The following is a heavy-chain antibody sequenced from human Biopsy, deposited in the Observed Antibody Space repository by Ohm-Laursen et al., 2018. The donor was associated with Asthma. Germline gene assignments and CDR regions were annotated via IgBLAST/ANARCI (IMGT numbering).Heavy chain of an antibody. D-gene: IGHD2-2*01. V-gene: IGHV1-46*01. CDR1: GYTFTSYY. J-gene: IGHJ3*02. Sequence: SSVKVSCKASGYTFTSYYMHWVRQAPGQGLEWMGIINPSGGSTSYAQKFQGRVTMTRDTPTSTVYMELSSLRSEDTAVYYRARGSGSSLSYPDAFDIWGQGTMVTVS. CDR2: INPSGGST. CDR3: ARGSGSSLSYPDAFDI.